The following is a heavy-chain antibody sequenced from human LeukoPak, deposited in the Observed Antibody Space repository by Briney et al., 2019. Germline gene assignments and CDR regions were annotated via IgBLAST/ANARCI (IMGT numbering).Heavy chain of an antibody. Sequence: SVKVSCKASGYTFTSYYMHWVRQAPGQGLEWMGGIIPIFGTANYAQKFQGRVTITADESTSTAYMELSSLRSEDTAVYYCARVQSAGLPRVWDYYYYGMDVWGQGTTVTVSS. CDR2: IIPIFGTA. D-gene: IGHD3-16*01. J-gene: IGHJ6*02. V-gene: IGHV1-69*13. CDR3: ARVQSAGLPRVWDYYYYGMDV. CDR1: GYTFTSYY.